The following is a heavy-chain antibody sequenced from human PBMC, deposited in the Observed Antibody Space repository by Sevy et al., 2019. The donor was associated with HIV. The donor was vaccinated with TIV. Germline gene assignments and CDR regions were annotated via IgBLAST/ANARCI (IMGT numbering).Heavy chain of an antibody. J-gene: IGHJ5*02. CDR2: MYSAGSP. Sequence: GGSLRLSCAASGFSIGNNYTAWVRQAPGKGLEWVSVMYSAGSPYYADSVKGRFALSRDMSKNTVYLQMNSLRAEDTAVYYCARGYCGGGSCSASDPWGQGTLVTVSS. D-gene: IGHD2-15*01. CDR1: GFSIGNNY. V-gene: IGHV3-53*01. CDR3: ARGYCGGGSCSASDP.